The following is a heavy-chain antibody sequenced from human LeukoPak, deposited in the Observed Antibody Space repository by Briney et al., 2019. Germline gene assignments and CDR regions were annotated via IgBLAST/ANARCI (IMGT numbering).Heavy chain of an antibody. D-gene: IGHD3-3*01. Sequence: GGSLRLSCAASGFTFSSYGMHWVRQAPGKGLEWVAAIWYDGSIQYYADSVKGRFTISRDNSKNTLYLQMDSLRAEDTAVYYCARSAVSGPGWIDPWGQGTLVTVSS. CDR1: GFTFSSYG. V-gene: IGHV3-33*01. J-gene: IGHJ5*02. CDR2: IWYDGSIQ. CDR3: ARSAVSGPGWIDP.